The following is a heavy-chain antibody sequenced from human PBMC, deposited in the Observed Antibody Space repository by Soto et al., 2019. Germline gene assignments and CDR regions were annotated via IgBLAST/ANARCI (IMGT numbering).Heavy chain of an antibody. J-gene: IGHJ6*03. CDR2: ISGSGSST. D-gene: IGHD6-13*01. CDR1: GFTFSSYA. Sequence: GGSLRLSCAASGFTFSSYAMSWVRQAPGKGLEWVSAISGSGSSTYYADSVKGRFTISRDNSKNTLYLQMNSLRAEDTAVYYYAKLTGRLIAATPMDVWGKGTTVTVSS. V-gene: IGHV3-23*01. CDR3: AKLTGRLIAATPMDV.